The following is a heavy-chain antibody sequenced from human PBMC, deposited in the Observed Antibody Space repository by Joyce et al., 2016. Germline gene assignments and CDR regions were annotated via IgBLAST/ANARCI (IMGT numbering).Heavy chain of an antibody. Sequence: EVQLVESGGGLVQPGGSLRLSCAASGFTFSDHYMDWVRQGPGKGLEWIAHIRNKANRYTTEYAESLKGRFTIARDDSKNSLYLQMDSLKTEDTAVYYCNKDRAPWGQGTLVTVSS. V-gene: IGHV3-72*01. CDR3: NKDRAP. J-gene: IGHJ5*02. D-gene: IGHD3-10*01. CDR1: GFTFSDHY. CDR2: IRNKANRYTT.